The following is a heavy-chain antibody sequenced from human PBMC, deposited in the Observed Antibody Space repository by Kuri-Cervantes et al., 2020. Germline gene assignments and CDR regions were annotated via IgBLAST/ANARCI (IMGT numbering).Heavy chain of an antibody. J-gene: IGHJ4*02. D-gene: IGHD3-3*01. CDR2: ISVYKGDT. V-gene: IGHV1-18*01. Sequence: ASVKVSCKASGYTFTNYGISWVRQAPGQGLEWMGWISVYKGDTNYAQKFQGRVTMTTDTPTTTAYMELRSLRSDDTAVYYCARAYTIFGVVTHFDYWGQGTLVTVSS. CDR1: GYTFTNYG. CDR3: ARAYTIFGVVTHFDY.